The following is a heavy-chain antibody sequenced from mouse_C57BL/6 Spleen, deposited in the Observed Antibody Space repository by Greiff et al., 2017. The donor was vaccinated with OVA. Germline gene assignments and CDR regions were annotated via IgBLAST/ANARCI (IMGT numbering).Heavy chain of an antibody. J-gene: IGHJ2*01. D-gene: IGHD2-2*01. CDR2: IDPENGDT. V-gene: IGHV14-4*01. CDR1: GFNIKDDY. Sequence: VQLKQSGAELVRPGASVKLSCTASGFNIKDDYMHWVKQRPEQGLEWIGWIDPENGDTEYASKFQGKATITADTSSNTAYLQLSSLTSEDTAVYYCTRRWFGYFDYWGQGTTLTVSS. CDR3: TRRWFGYFDY.